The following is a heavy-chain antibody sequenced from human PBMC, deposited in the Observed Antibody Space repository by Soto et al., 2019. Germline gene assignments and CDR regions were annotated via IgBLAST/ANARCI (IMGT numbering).Heavy chain of an antibody. Sequence: ACLTGSCNSSGYTFTGFGISWVRQAPGQGLEWMGWISAYNGNTNYAQKLQGRVTMTTDTSTSTAYMELRSLRSDDTAVYYCARDLAAGNCDYWG. CDR2: ISAYNGNT. D-gene: IGHD6-13*01. V-gene: IGHV1-18*01. J-gene: IGHJ4*01. CDR3: ARDLAAGNCDY. CDR1: GYTFTGFG.